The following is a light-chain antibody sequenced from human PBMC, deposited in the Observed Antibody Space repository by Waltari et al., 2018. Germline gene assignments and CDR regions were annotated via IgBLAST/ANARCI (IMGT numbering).Light chain of an antibody. CDR2: NVS. J-gene: IGKJ1*01. CDR3: LQGTHWPPT. CDR1: QSLVKTDGNTY. V-gene: IGKV2-30*01. Sequence: DVVMTQSPLSLPVTPGQPASISCSSSQSLVKTDGNTYLIWFHQRPGQSPRRLIYNVSNRDSGVPDRFSGSGSGTDFTLRITRVEAEDVGVYYCLQGTHWPPTFGQGTKVEIK.